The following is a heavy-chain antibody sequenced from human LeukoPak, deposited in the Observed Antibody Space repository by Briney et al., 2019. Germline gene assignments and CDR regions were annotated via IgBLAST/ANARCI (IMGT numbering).Heavy chain of an antibody. J-gene: IGHJ4*02. CDR1: GFPFSNHA. V-gene: IGHV4-59*08. D-gene: IGHD2-2*01. CDR3: ARLGYCSSTSCYFFDY. Sequence: PGGSLRLSCAASGFPFSNHAMNWIRQAPGKGLEWIGYIYYSGSTNYNPSLKSRVTISVDTSKNQFSLKLSSVTAADTAVYYCARLGYCSSTSCYFFDYWGQGTLVTVSS. CDR2: IYYSGST.